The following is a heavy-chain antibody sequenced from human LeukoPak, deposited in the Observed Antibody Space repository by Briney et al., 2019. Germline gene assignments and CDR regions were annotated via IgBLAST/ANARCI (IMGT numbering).Heavy chain of an antibody. J-gene: IGHJ4*02. CDR2: IYHSGST. D-gene: IGHD2-21*02. Sequence: SETLSLTCTVSGGSISSGGYSWSWLRQPPGKGLEWIGYIYHSGSTYYNPSLKSRVTISVDRSKNQFSLKLSSVTAADTAVYYCARVWDGGDFYFDYWGQGTLVTVSS. V-gene: IGHV4-30-2*01. CDR3: ARVWDGGDFYFDY. CDR1: GGSISSGGYS.